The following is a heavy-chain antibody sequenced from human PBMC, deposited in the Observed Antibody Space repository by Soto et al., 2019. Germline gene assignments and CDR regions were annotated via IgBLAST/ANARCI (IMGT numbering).Heavy chain of an antibody. V-gene: IGHV1-69*13. CDR3: ASQPRSRLTGYYVY. D-gene: IGHD3-9*01. Sequence: ASVKVSCKASGGTFSSYAISWVRQAPGQGLEWMGGIIPIFGTANYAQKFQGRVTITADESTSTAYMELSSLRSEDTAVYYCASQPRSRLTGYYVYLGQGTLVTVSS. J-gene: IGHJ4*02. CDR1: GGTFSSYA. CDR2: IIPIFGTA.